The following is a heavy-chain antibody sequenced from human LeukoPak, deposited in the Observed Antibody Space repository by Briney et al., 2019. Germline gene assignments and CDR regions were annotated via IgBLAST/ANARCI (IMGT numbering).Heavy chain of an antibody. D-gene: IGHD1-1*01. CDR3: AAGDYYYYYMDV. Sequence: GRSLRLSCAASGFTFSSYGMHWVRQAPAKGLEWVAVIWYDGSNKYYADSVKGRFTISRDNSKNTLYLQMNSLRAEDTAVYYCAAGDYYYYYMDVWGKGTTVTVSS. CDR1: GFTFSSYG. V-gene: IGHV3-33*01. J-gene: IGHJ6*03. CDR2: IWYDGSNK.